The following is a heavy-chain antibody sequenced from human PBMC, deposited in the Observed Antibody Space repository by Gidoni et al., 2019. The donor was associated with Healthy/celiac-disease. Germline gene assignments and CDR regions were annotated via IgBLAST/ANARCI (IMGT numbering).Heavy chain of an antibody. CDR2: IYYSGST. CDR1: GGAISSGGYY. CDR3: ARQGTGTTTWYTCFDP. D-gene: IGHD1-7*01. V-gene: IGHV4-31*03. Sequence: QGQLQESGPGLVQASQTLSLSCTGSGGAISSGGYYWSWVRQHPGKGLEWIGYIYYSGSTYYNPSLNSRVTISVDTSNNQFSLKLSSATAADTAVYYCARQGTGTTTWYTCFDPWGQGTLVTVSS. J-gene: IGHJ5*02.